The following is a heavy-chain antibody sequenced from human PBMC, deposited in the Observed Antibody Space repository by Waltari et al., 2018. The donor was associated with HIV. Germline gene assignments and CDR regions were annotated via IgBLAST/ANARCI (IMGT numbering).Heavy chain of an antibody. CDR2: INIDGSRI. V-gene: IGHV3-74*01. D-gene: IGHD3-10*01. CDR3: SRDTFGEYDY. Sequence: EVQLVQSGGGLLKPGGSLRLSCEATGISVRSYWMPWGRQTPGKGLVWVSRINIDGSRIAYADSVRGRFTISRDSAKNTLSLQMNSLTEEDTAVYYCSRDTFGEYDYWGQGTLVTVSS. J-gene: IGHJ4*02. CDR1: GISVRSYW.